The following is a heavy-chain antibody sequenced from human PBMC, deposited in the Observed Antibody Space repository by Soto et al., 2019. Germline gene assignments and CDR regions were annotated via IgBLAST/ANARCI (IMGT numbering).Heavy chain of an antibody. CDR3: VRDAVVSGVDYFDY. J-gene: IGHJ4*02. CDR1: GFTFSSYW. V-gene: IGHV3-7*01. Sequence: PGGSLRLCCAASGFTFSSYWMSWVRQAPGKGLEWVANIRQDGGDKYFLESVKGRFTISRDNAKNSLYLQMNSLRVEDTAIYYCVRDAVVSGVDYFDYWGQGTLVTVSS. CDR2: IRQDGGDK. D-gene: IGHD2-8*01.